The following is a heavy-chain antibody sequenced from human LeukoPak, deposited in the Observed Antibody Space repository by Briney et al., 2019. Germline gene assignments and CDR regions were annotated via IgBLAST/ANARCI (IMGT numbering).Heavy chain of an antibody. J-gene: IGHJ4*02. Sequence: GGSLRLSCAASGFTFSSYAMNWVRQAPGKGLEWVSAISGSGGSTYYADSVKGRFTISRDNSKNTLYLQMNSLRAEDTAVYYCARGNDYYDSSGYYYPFDYWGQGTLVTVSS. CDR1: GFTFSSYA. CDR3: ARGNDYYDSSGYYYPFDY. V-gene: IGHV3-23*01. CDR2: ISGSGGST. D-gene: IGHD3-22*01.